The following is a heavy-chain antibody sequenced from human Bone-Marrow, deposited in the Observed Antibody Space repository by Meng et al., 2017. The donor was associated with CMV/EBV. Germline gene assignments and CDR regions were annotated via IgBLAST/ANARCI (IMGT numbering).Heavy chain of an antibody. CDR2: IYYSGST. J-gene: IGHJ6*02. D-gene: IGHD4-11*01. CDR1: GCSVISGCYY. Sequence: TISGCSVISGCYYWSWLRQPPGKGLEWIGYIYYSGSTNYNPSLKSRVTISVDTSKNQFSLKLSSVTAADTAVYYCARMTTEYYGMDVWGQGTTVTVSS. CDR3: ARMTTEYYGMDV. V-gene: IGHV4-61*01.